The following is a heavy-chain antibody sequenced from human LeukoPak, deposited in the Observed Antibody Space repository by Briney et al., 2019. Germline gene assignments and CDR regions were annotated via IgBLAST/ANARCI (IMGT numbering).Heavy chain of an antibody. D-gene: IGHD3-3*01. V-gene: IGHV1-69*13. J-gene: IGHJ6*02. CDR1: GGTFSSYA. CDR2: IIPIFGTA. Sequence: SVTVSFKASGGTFSSYAISWVRQAPGQGLEWMGGIIPIFGTANYAQKFQGRVTITADESTSTAYMELSSLRSEDTAVYYCARGSYYDFWIYYYYGMDVWGQGTTVTVSS. CDR3: ARGSYYDFWIYYYYGMDV.